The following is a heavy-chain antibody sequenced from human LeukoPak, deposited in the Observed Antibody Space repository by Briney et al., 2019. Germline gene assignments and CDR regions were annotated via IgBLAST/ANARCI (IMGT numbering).Heavy chain of an antibody. CDR3: ARHLHSGAIDY. D-gene: IGHD2-15*01. V-gene: IGHV4-59*01. J-gene: IGHJ4*02. CDR1: GASISSYY. Sequence: SETLSLTCTVSGASISSYYWSWIRQPPGKGLECIGYISYSGSTNFNPSLKSRVTISVDSSKNQFSLKLSSVTAADTAVYYCARHLHSGAIDYWGQGTLVTVSS. CDR2: ISYSGST.